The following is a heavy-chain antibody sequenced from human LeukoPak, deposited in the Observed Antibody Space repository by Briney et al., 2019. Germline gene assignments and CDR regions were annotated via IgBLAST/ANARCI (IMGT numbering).Heavy chain of an antibody. J-gene: IGHJ4*02. V-gene: IGHV4-59*01. CDR3: ARDLGRGFDY. CDR1: GGSISSYY. Sequence: SETLSLTCTVSGGSISSYYWSWIRQPPGKGLGWIGYIYYSGSTNYNPSLKSRVTISVDTSKNQFSLKLSSVTAADTAVYYCARDLGRGFDYWGQGTLVTVSS. CDR2: IYYSGST. D-gene: IGHD7-27*01.